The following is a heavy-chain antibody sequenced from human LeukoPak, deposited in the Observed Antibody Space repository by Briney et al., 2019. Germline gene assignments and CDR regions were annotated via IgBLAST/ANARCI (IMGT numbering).Heavy chain of an antibody. CDR2: ISSSSSTI. CDR1: GFTFSSYS. Sequence: GGSLRLSCAASGFTFSSYSMNWVRQAPGKGLEWVSYISSSSSTIYYADSVKGRFTISRDNAKNSLYLQMNSLRAEDTAVYYCARDFRAGSSYQRFEYWGQGTLVTVSS. D-gene: IGHD3-10*01. CDR3: ARDFRAGSSYQRFEY. V-gene: IGHV3-48*01. J-gene: IGHJ4*02.